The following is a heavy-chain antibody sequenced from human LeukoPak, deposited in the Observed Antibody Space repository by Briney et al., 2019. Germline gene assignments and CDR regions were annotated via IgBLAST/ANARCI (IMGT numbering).Heavy chain of an antibody. CDR1: GFTFSSYA. CDR2: ISGSGGST. V-gene: IGHV3-23*01. CDR3: AKDMSEVLLWFGESPLGPIDY. J-gene: IGHJ4*02. D-gene: IGHD3-10*01. Sequence: PGGSLRLSCAASGFTFSSYAMSWVRQAPGKGLEWVSAISGSGGSTYYADSVKGRFTISRDNSKNTLYLQMNSLRAEETAVYYCAKDMSEVLLWFGESPLGPIDYWGQGTLVTVSS.